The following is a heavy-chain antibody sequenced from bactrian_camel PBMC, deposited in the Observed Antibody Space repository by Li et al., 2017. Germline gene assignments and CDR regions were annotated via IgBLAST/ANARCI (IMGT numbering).Heavy chain of an antibody. D-gene: IGHD2*01. CDR2: ISPNGLTT. CDR3: AAGRRQVVAGTGTAYCSRKDYDFNY. J-gene: IGHJ4*01. Sequence: QLVESGGGSVQAGGSLRLSRAASEDSYVNRVMGWFRQAPGKPREGLAAISPNGLTTHYVCSVEGRFTVSIDNAKTTLYLEMNSLAPEDTAMYYCAAGRRQVVAGTGTAYCSRKDYDFNYWGQGTQVTVS. CDR1: EDSYVNRV. V-gene: IGHV3S53*01.